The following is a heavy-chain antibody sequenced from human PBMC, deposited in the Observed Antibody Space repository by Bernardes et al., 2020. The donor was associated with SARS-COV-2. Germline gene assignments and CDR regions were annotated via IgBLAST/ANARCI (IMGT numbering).Heavy chain of an antibody. Sequence: SETLSLTCAVYGGSFSGYYWSWIRQPPGKGLEWIGEINHSGSTNYNPSLKSRVTISVDTSKNQFSLKLSSVTAADTAVYYCARYFSDCSSTSCLYYYYYYYMDVWGKGTTVTVSS. CDR1: GGSFSGYY. CDR3: ARYFSDCSSTSCLYYYYYYYMDV. CDR2: INHSGST. D-gene: IGHD2-2*01. J-gene: IGHJ6*03. V-gene: IGHV4-34*01.